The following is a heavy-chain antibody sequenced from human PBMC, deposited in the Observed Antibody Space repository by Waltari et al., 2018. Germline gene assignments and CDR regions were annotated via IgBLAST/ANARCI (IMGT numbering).Heavy chain of an antibody. Sequence: EVQLVESGGGLVQPGRSLRLSCAASGFTFDDYAMHLVRTAPGKGLEWVAGISWNSGSIGYADSVKSRLTISRDNAKNSLYLQMNSLRAEDTALYYCAKGWAAAGTTGDYWGQGTLVTVSS. J-gene: IGHJ4*02. CDR1: GFTFDDYA. V-gene: IGHV3-9*01. D-gene: IGHD6-13*01. CDR2: ISWNSGSI. CDR3: AKGWAAAGTTGDY.